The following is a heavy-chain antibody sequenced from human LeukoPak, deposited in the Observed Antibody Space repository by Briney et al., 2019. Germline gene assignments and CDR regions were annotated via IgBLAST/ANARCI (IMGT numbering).Heavy chain of an antibody. CDR2: ISAYNGNT. D-gene: IGHD3-3*01. CDR1: GYTFTSYG. V-gene: IGHV1-18*01. J-gene: IGHJ5*02. Sequence: GASVKVSCKASGYTFTSYGISWVRQAPGQGLEWMGWISAYNGNTNYAQKLQGRVTMTTDTSTSTAYMELSRLRSDDTAVYYCARDPTYYDFWSGYPPWGQGTLVTVSS. CDR3: ARDPTYYDFWSGYPP.